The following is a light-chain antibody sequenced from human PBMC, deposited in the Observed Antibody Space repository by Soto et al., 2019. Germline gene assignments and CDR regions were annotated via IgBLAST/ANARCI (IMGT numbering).Light chain of an antibody. CDR1: TSDVGGYNY. CDR3: SSYTSSSVV. Sequence: QPASVSGSPGQSITISCTGTTSDVGGYNYVSWYQQHPGKAPKLMIYDVSNRPSGVSNRFSGSKSGNTASLTISGLQAEDEADYYCSSYTSSSVVFGGGTKLTVL. J-gene: IGLJ2*01. V-gene: IGLV2-14*03. CDR2: DVS.